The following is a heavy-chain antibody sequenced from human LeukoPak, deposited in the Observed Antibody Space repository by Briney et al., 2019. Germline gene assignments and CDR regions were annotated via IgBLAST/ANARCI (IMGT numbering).Heavy chain of an antibody. Sequence: SETLSLTCTVSGGSISSYYWSWIRQPPGKGLEWIGYIYYSGSTNYNPSLKSRVTISVDTSKNQFSLKLSSVTAADTAVYYCARLITMVRGVDDALDIWGQGTMVTVSS. CDR1: GGSISSYY. CDR2: IYYSGST. V-gene: IGHV4-59*08. J-gene: IGHJ3*02. CDR3: ARLITMVRGVDDALDI. D-gene: IGHD3-10*01.